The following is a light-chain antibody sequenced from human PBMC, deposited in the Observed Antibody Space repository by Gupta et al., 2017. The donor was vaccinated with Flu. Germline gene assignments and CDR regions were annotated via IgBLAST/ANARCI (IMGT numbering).Light chain of an antibody. CDR1: KMGDKY. J-gene: IGLJ2*01. CDR3: QAWDSSAAI. Sequence: SPGQTASITCSGDKMGDKYACWYQQKPGQSPVLLIYQDTKRPSGIPERFSGSNSGNTATLTISGTQTMDEADYYCQAWDSSAAIFGGGIKLTVL. V-gene: IGLV3-1*01. CDR2: QDT.